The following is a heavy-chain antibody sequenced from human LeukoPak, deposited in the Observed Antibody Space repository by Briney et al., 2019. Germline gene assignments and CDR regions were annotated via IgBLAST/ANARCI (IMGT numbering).Heavy chain of an antibody. V-gene: IGHV3-23*01. J-gene: IGHJ6*03. CDR3: AKEGQLVRRNYYYYYMDV. CDR2: IFGSGGSA. CDR1: GFTFGSYA. Sequence: GSLRLSCEASGFTFGSYAMYWVRQAPGKGLEWVAGIFGSGGSAHYADSAKGRFTISRDNSKNTLYLQMNSLRAEDTAVYYCAKEGQLVRRNYYYYYMDVWGKGTTVTVSS. D-gene: IGHD6-6*01.